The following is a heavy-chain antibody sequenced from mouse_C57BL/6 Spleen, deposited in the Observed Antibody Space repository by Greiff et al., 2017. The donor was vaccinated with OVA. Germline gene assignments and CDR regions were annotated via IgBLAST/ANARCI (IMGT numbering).Heavy chain of an antibody. D-gene: IGHD1-1*01. CDR1: GYTFTSYW. CDR2: INPSSGYT. V-gene: IGHV1-7*01. Sequence: VKLMESGAELAKPGASVKLSCKASGYTFTSYWMHWVKQRPGQGLEWIGYINPSSGYTKYNQKFKDKATLTADKSSSTAYMQLRSLTYEDSAVYDCSRWDTTKARDYWGQGTSVTVSS. J-gene: IGHJ4*01. CDR3: SRWDTTKARDY.